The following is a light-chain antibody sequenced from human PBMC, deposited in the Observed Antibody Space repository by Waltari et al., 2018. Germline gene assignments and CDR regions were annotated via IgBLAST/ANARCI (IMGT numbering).Light chain of an antibody. V-gene: IGLV2-14*03. CDR3: SSYTSSSAHYV. CDR1: SSDVGGYNY. CDR2: DVT. Sequence: QSALTQPASVSGSPGQSITISCTGTSSDVGGYNYVSWYQQHPGKPPKLMIYDVTNRPSGVSNRFSGSKSGNTASRTISGLQAEDEADYYCSSYTSSSAHYVFGSATKVTVL. J-gene: IGLJ1*01.